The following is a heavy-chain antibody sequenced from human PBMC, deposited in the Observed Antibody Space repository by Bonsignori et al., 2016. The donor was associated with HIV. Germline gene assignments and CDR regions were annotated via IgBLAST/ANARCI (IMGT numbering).Heavy chain of an antibody. D-gene: IGHD3-10*01. CDR2: MNPNSGNT. V-gene: IGHV1-8*01. CDR3: AREARVMVRGEHSSDY. Sequence: WVRQAPGQGLEWMGWMNPNSGNTGYAQKFQGRVTMTRNTSISTAYMELSSLRSEDTAVYYCAREARVMVRGEHSSDYWGQGTLVTVSS. J-gene: IGHJ4*02.